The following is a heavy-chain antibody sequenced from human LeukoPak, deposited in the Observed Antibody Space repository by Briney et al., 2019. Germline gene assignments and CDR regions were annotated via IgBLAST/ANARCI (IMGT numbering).Heavy chain of an antibody. J-gene: IGHJ4*02. V-gene: IGHV3-48*01. CDR2: ISSSSSTI. CDR3: ARLRVYYFDY. CDR1: EFTFNIYN. Sequence: GGSLRLSCAASEFTFNIYNMNWVRQAPGKGLEWVSYISSSSSTIYYADSVKGRFTISRDNAKNSLYLQMNSLRAEDTAAYYCARLRVYYFDYWGQGTLVTVSS.